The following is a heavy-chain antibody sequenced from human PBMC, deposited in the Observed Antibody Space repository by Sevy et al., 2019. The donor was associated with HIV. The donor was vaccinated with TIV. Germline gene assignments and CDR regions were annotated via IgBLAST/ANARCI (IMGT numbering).Heavy chain of an antibody. CDR1: AFTFSSYW. CDR3: ARTGSYTDTYYYYYAMDV. Sequence: GGCLRLSCAASAFTFSSYWMTWVRQAPGKGLEWMANINQEGSEENYVDSVKGRFTIFRDNAKNSLFLQMNSLRAEDTAVHYCARTGSYTDTYYYYYAMDVWGPGTTVTVSS. V-gene: IGHV3-7*01. J-gene: IGHJ6*02. CDR2: INQEGSEE. D-gene: IGHD1-26*01.